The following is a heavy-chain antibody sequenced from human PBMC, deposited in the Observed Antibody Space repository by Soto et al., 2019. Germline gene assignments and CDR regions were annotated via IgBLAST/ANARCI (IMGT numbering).Heavy chain of an antibody. V-gene: IGHV1-69*13. J-gene: IGHJ3*02. CDR2: IIPIFGTA. Sequence: ASVKVSCKASGYTFTSYAISWVRQAPGQGLEWMGGIIPIFGTANYAQKFQGRVTITADESTSTAYMELSSLRSEDTAVYYCASTSSALRPFDIWGQGTMVTVSS. D-gene: IGHD2-2*01. CDR1: GYTFTSYA. CDR3: ASTSSALRPFDI.